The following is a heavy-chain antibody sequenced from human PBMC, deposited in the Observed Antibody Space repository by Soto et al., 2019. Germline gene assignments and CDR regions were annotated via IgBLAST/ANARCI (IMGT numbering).Heavy chain of an antibody. CDR3: ARGGDYYDSSGYLIDY. J-gene: IGHJ4*02. Sequence: QVQLQESGPGLVKPSQTLSLTCTVSGGSISSGGYYWSWIRQHPGKGLEWIGYIYYSGSTFYNPSLKSRVIISVDTSKNQFSLKLSSVTAADTAVYYCARGGDYYDSSGYLIDYWGQGTLVTVSS. D-gene: IGHD3-22*01. CDR2: IYYSGST. V-gene: IGHV4-31*03. CDR1: GGSISSGGYY.